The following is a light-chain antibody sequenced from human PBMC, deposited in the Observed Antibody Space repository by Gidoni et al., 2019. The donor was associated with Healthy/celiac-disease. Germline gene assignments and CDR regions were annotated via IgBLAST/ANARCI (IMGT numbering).Light chain of an antibody. CDR3: QQYGSSPRT. V-gene: IGKV3-20*01. Sequence: ESVLTQSPGTLSLSPGERATLSCSASQRVSSSYLAWYQQKPGQAPSLLSYGASRRATGIPDRFSGSGSGTDFTLTISRLEPEDFAVYYCQQYGSSPRTFGQXTKVEIK. CDR2: GAS. CDR1: QRVSSSY. J-gene: IGKJ1*01.